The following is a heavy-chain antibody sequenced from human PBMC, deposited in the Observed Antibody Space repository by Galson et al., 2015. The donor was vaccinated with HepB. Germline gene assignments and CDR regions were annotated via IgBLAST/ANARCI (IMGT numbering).Heavy chain of an antibody. J-gene: IGHJ4*02. Sequence: SLRLSCAASGFTFSNAWMSWVRQAPGKGLEWVGRIKSKTDGGTTDYAAPVKGRFTISRDDSKNTLYLQMNSLRAEDTAVYYCAREGPWVGATSLCDYWGQGTLVTVSS. V-gene: IGHV3-15*01. CDR1: GFTFSNAW. CDR3: AREGPWVGATSLCDY. D-gene: IGHD1-26*01. CDR2: IKSKTDGGTT.